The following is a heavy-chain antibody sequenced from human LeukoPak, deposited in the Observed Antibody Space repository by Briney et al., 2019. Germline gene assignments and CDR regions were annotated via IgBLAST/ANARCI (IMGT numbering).Heavy chain of an antibody. Sequence: ASVKVSCKVSGYTLTELSMHWVRQAPGKGLEGMGGFDPEDGETIYAQKFQGRVTMTEDTSTDTAYMELSSLRSEDTAVYYCARGFYGGYYYYYYMDVWGKGTTVTVSS. CDR3: ARGFYGGYYYYYYMDV. D-gene: IGHD4/OR15-4a*01. J-gene: IGHJ6*03. CDR2: FDPEDGET. CDR1: GYTLTELS. V-gene: IGHV1-24*01.